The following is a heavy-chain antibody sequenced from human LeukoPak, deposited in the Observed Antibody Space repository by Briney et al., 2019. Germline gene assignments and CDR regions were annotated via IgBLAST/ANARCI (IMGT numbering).Heavy chain of an antibody. CDR3: ARIPPGIAAADY. Sequence: SVKVSCKASGGTFSSYAISWGRQAPGQGLEWMGRIIPILGIANYAQKFQGRVTITADKSTSTAYMELSSLRSEDTAVYYCARIPPGIAAADYWGQGTLVTVTS. D-gene: IGHD6-13*01. CDR1: GGTFSSYA. CDR2: IIPILGIA. J-gene: IGHJ4*02. V-gene: IGHV1-69*04.